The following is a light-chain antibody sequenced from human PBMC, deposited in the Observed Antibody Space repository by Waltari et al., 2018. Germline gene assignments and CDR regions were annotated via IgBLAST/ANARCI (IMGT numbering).Light chain of an antibody. J-gene: IGLJ3*02. V-gene: IGLV4-69*01. CDR3: QTWGTGIRV. CDR2: IHSDGSH. CDR1: SGHSSYA. Sequence: QLVLTQSPSASASLGASVKLTCTLSSGHSSYAIAWHQQQPEKGPRYLMKIHSDGSHNKGDGIPDRFSGSSSGAERYLTIPSLQSEDEADYYCQTWGTGIRVFGGGTKLTVL.